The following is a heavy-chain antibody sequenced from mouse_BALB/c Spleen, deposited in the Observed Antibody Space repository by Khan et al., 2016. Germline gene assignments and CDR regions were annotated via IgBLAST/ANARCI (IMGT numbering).Heavy chain of an antibody. J-gene: IGHJ2*01. CDR2: IYPGDGDT. D-gene: IGHD1-1*01. Sequence: QVQLQQSGAELARPGASVKLSCKASGYTFTSYWMQWVKQRPGQGLEWIGAIYPGDGDTRYTQKFKGKATLTADKSSSTAYMQLSSLASEDSAVDYCASYYGSSYDDFDYWGQGTTLTVSS. CDR1: GYTFTSYW. CDR3: ASYYGSSYDDFDY. V-gene: IGHV1-87*01.